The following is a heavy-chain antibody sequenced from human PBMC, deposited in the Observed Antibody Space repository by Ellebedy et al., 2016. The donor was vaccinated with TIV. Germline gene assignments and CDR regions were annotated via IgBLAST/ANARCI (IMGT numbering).Heavy chain of an antibody. Sequence: SETLPLTCAVSGGSLSDNYWTWIRQPPGKGLEWIGYLYYTGSTNYNPSLKSRVTISVNTPRNQFSLKLNSVTAADTAVYYCVSSVSVDAFDLWGQGTMVTVSS. CDR1: GGSLSDNY. D-gene: IGHD3-10*01. V-gene: IGHV4-59*01. CDR2: LYYTGST. CDR3: VSSVSVDAFDL. J-gene: IGHJ3*01.